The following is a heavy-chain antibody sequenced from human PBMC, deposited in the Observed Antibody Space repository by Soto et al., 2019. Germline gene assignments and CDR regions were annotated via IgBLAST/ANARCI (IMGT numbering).Heavy chain of an antibody. J-gene: IGHJ5*02. V-gene: IGHV1-18*01. CDR3: ARIFGVAMINWFDP. D-gene: IGHD3-3*01. CDR2: ISAYNGNT. CDR1: GYTFTSYG. Sequence: ASVKVSCKASGYTFTSYGISWVRQAPGQGLEWKGWISAYNGNTNYAQKLQGRVTMTTDTSTSTAYMELRSLRSDDTAVYYCARIFGVAMINWFDPWGQGTLVTVSS.